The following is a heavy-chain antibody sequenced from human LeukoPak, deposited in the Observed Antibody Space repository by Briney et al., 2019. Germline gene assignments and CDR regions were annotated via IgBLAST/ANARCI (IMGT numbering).Heavy chain of an antibody. V-gene: IGHV4-39*07. CDR1: GGSISSSNYY. Sequence: PSETLSLTCTVSGGSISSSNYYWGWIRQPPGKGLEWIGEIIDTGSTKYNSSLKSRVTISVDTSKNEFSLNLTSVTAADTAIYYCARGLASGYPPIPFDYWGQGTLVTVSS. CDR3: ARGLASGYPPIPFDY. D-gene: IGHD3-3*01. CDR2: IIDTGST. J-gene: IGHJ4*02.